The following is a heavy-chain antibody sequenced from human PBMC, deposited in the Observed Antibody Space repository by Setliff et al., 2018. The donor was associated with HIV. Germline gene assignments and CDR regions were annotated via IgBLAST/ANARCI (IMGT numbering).Heavy chain of an antibody. CDR2: IWYDGSKI. CDR1: GFTFSSYG. V-gene: IGHV3-33*01. CDR3: ARVPTSSWYVTTQRTKEYFHH. Sequence: GGSLRLSCAASGFTFSSYGMHWVRQAPGKGLEWVAIIWYDGSKIYYADSVKGRFTISRDNSKNTLYLQMNSLRAEDTAVYYCARVPTSSWYVTTQRTKEYFHHWGQGTLVTVSS. J-gene: IGHJ1*01. D-gene: IGHD6-13*01.